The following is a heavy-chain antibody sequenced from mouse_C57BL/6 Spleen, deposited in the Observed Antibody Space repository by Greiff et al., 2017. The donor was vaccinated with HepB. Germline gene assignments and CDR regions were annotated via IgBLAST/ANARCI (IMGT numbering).Heavy chain of an antibody. D-gene: IGHD3-2*02. V-gene: IGHV1-5*01. CDR2: IYPGNRDT. J-gene: IGHJ4*01. Sequence: VQLKQSGTVLARPGASVKMSCKTSGYTFTSYWMHWVKQRPGQGLAWIGAIYPGNRDTSYNQKFKGKAKLTAVTSASTAYMELSSLTNEDSAVYYCTRPGAAQATLYAMDYWGQGTSVTVSS. CDR1: GYTFTSYW. CDR3: TRPGAAQATLYAMDY.